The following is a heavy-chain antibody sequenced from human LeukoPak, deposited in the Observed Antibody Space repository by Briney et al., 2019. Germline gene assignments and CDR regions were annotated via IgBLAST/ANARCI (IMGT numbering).Heavy chain of an antibody. CDR2: ISWNSGSI. J-gene: IGHJ3*02. Sequence: PGGSLRLSCAASGFTFDDYAMHWVRQAPGKGLEWVSGISWNSGSIGYADSVKGRFTISRDNAKNTLYLQMNSLRAEDTAVYYCARGGHLDSSSPAFDIWGQGTMVTVSS. V-gene: IGHV3-9*01. CDR1: GFTFDDYA. CDR3: ARGGHLDSSSPAFDI. D-gene: IGHD6-6*01.